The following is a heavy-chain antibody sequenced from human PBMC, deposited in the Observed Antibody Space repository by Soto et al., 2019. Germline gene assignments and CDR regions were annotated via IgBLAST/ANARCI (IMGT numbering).Heavy chain of an antibody. CDR3: TREDILGARSFDY. Sequence: GGSLRLSCAASGFTFSSYSVNWVRQAPGKGLEWISYISSGSKTIYYADSVKGRFTVSRDNAKNSQYLQMNSLRDKDTAVYYCTREDILGARSFDYWGQGTLVTVSS. J-gene: IGHJ4*02. CDR2: ISSGSKTI. D-gene: IGHD1-26*01. V-gene: IGHV3-48*02. CDR1: GFTFSSYS.